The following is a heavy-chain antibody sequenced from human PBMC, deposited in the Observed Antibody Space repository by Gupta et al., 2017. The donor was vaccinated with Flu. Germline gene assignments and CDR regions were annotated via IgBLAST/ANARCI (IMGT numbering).Heavy chain of an antibody. D-gene: IGHD4-17*01. CDR3: ARDARDYGPNWFDP. Sequence: QVQLQESGPGLVKPSQTLSLPCTVSGGSISSGGYYWSWIRQHPGKGLEWIGYIYYSGSTYYNPSLKSRVTISVDTSKNQFSLKLSSVTAADTAVYYCARDARDYGPNWFDPWGQGTLVTVSS. V-gene: IGHV4-31*03. CDR2: IYYSGST. J-gene: IGHJ5*02. CDR1: GGSISSGGYY.